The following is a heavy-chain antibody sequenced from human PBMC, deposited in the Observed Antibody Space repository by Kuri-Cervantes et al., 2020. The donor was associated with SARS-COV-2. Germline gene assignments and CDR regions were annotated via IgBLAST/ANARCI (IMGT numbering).Heavy chain of an antibody. CDR2: IRSKAYGGTT. Sequence: GESLKISCTASGFTFGDYAMSWVRQAPGKGLEWVGFIRSKAYGGTTEYAASVKGRSTISRDDSKSIAYPQMNSLKTEDTAVYYCTRDIYYALLGYYYGMDVWGQGTAVTVSS. V-gene: IGHV3-49*04. CDR1: GFTFGDYA. D-gene: IGHD3-10*01. CDR3: TRDIYYALLGYYYGMDV. J-gene: IGHJ6*02.